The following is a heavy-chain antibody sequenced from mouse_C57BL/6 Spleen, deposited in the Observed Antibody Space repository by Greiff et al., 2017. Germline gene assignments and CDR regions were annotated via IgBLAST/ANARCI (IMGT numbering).Heavy chain of an antibody. J-gene: IGHJ3*01. CDR2: IWRGGST. Sequence: VKLQESGPGLVQPSQSLSITCTVSGFSLTSYGVHWVRQSPGKGLEWLGVIWRGGSTDYNAAFMSRLSITKDNSKSQVFFKMNSLQADDTAIYYCAKEGYYGSSPFAYWGQGTLVTVSA. D-gene: IGHD1-1*01. CDR1: GFSLTSYG. V-gene: IGHV2-5*01. CDR3: AKEGYYGSSPFAY.